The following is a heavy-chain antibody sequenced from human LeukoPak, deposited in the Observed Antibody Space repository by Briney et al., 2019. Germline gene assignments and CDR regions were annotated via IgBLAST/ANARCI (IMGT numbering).Heavy chain of an antibody. CDR3: ARAPGYCSGGSCSWFDY. D-gene: IGHD2-15*01. J-gene: IGHJ4*02. CDR2: INPSGGST. CDR1: GYTLTSFY. V-gene: IGHV1-46*01. Sequence: ASVKVSCTASGYTLTSFYMHWVRQAPGQGLEWMGIINPSGGSTRYVQKFQGRVTMTRDTSTSTVYMELSSLRSEDTAVYYCARAPGYCSGGSCSWFDYWGQGTLVTVSS.